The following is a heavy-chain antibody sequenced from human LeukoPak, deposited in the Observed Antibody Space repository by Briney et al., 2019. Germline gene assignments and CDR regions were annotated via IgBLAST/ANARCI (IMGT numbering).Heavy chain of an antibody. CDR1: GGSISSYY. Sequence: KPSETLSLTCTVSGGSISSYYWSWIRQPPGKGLEWIGSIYYSGSTYYNPSLKSRVTISVDTSKNQFSLKLSSVTAADTAVYYCARSGIGSSWSFDYWGQGTLVSVSS. CDR3: ARSGIGSSWSFDY. CDR2: IYYSGST. V-gene: IGHV4-59*04. J-gene: IGHJ4*02. D-gene: IGHD6-13*01.